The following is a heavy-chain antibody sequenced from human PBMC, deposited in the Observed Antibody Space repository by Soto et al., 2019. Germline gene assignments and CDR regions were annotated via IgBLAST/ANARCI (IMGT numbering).Heavy chain of an antibody. D-gene: IGHD6-6*01. CDR3: ARGLMQLPRY. CDR1: GGSFSGYY. V-gene: IGHV4-34*01. Sequence: SETLSLTCAVYGGSFSGYYWSWIRQPPGKGLEWIGEINHSGSTNYNPSLKSRVTISVDTSKNQFSLKLSSVTAADTAVYYCARGLMQLPRYWGQGTLVTVSS. J-gene: IGHJ4*02. CDR2: INHSGST.